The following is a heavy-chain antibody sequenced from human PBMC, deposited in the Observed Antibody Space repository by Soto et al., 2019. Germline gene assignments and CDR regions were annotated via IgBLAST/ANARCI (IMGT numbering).Heavy chain of an antibody. CDR3: TRELTSDSSGYYYRPVDY. CDR1: GFTFSSYS. CDR2: IRSKAYGGTT. D-gene: IGHD3-22*01. V-gene: IGHV3-49*03. Sequence: GGSLRLSCAASGFTFSSYSMNWFRQAPGKGLEWVGFIRSKAYGGTTEYAASVKGRFTISRDDSKSIAYLQMNSLKTEDTAVYYCTRELTSDSSGYYYRPVDYWGQGTLVTVSS. J-gene: IGHJ4*02.